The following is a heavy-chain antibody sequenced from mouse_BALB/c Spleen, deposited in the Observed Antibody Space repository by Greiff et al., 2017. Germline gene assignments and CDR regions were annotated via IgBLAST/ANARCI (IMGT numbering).Heavy chain of an antibody. D-gene: IGHD1-2*01. V-gene: IGHV14-3*02. CDR3: ARRLEFAY. CDR2: IDPANGNT. CDR1: GFNIKDTY. J-gene: IGHJ3*01. Sequence: VQLKESGAELVKPGASVKLSCTASGFNIKDTYMHWVKQRPEQGLEWIGRIDPANGNTKYDPKFQGKATITADTSSNTAYLQLSSLTSEDTAVYYCARRLEFAYWGQGTLVTVSA.